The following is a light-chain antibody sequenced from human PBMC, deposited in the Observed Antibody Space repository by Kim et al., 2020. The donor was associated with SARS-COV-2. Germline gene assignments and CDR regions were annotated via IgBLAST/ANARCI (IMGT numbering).Light chain of an antibody. V-gene: IGLV2-11*01. CDR2: DVF. CDR3: CSYAGTYSYV. CDR1: SNDVGGYDY. Sequence: QSALTQPPSVSGSPGQSITISCTGSSNDVGGYDYVSWYQQYPGKAPKLMIFDVFRRPSGVPVRFSGSKSGTTASLTISGLLPEDEADYYCCSYAGTYSYVFGTGTKVTV. J-gene: IGLJ1*01.